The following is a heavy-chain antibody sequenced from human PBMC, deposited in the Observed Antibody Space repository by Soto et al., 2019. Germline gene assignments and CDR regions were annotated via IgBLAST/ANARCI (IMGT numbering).Heavy chain of an antibody. CDR1: GFTVSSHY. Sequence: PGGSLRLSCAASGFTVSSHYMSWVRQAPGKGLEWVSVIYSGGSTYYTDSVKGRFTISRDNSKNTLLLQMNSLRAEDTAVYYCARDYYGGNSRYFDLWGSGTLVTVSS. V-gene: IGHV3-66*01. CDR2: IYSGGST. J-gene: IGHJ2*01. D-gene: IGHD2-21*02. CDR3: ARDYYGGNSRYFDL.